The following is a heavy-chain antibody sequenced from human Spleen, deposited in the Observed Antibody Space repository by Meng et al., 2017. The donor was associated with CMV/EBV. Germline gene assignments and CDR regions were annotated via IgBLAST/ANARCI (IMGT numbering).Heavy chain of an antibody. D-gene: IGHD6-6*01. J-gene: IGHJ6*02. CDR1: GFTFSSYA. CDR3: ARGSSSSGRWRTPYYYGMDV. Sequence: GGSLRLSCAASGFTFSSYAMHWVRQAPGKGLEWVAVISYDGSNKYYADSVKGRFTISRDKSKNTLYLQMNSLITEDTAVYYCARGSSSSGRWRTPYYYGMDVWGQGTTVTVSS. V-gene: IGHV3-30-3*01. CDR2: ISYDGSNK.